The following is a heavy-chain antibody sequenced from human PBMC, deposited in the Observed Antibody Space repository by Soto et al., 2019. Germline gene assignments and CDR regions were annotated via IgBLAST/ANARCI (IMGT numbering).Heavy chain of an antibody. J-gene: IGHJ4*02. D-gene: IGHD1-1*01. CDR2: IYYGGST. CDR3: ARRYGYSFDY. V-gene: IGHV4-59*02. CDR1: GGSVSSYY. Sequence: QVHLQESGPGLVKPSETLSLTCTVSGGSVSSYYWSWIRQPPGKGLEWIGYIYYGGSTNYIPSLKSRVTIPVDTSKNQFSLKLSFVFAADSAVYYCARRYGYSFDYWGQGTLVTVSS.